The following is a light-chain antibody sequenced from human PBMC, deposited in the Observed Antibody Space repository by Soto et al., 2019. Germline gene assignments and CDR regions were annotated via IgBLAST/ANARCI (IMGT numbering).Light chain of an antibody. CDR3: SSYASSSPLV. V-gene: IGLV2-14*03. CDR2: DVN. Sequence: QSALTQPASVSGSPGQSITIACTGTSSDVGGYNSVSWYQQHQGKVPKLIIYDVNNRPSGVSWRFSGSKSGNTASLTVSGLQAEDEADYYCSSYASSSPLVFGGGTQLTVL. J-gene: IGLJ2*01. CDR1: SSDVGGYNS.